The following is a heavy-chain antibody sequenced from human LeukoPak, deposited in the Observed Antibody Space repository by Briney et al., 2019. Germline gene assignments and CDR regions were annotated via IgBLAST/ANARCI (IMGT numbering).Heavy chain of an antibody. CDR2: IRSKANSYAT. CDR1: GFTFSGSA. J-gene: IGHJ4*02. CDR3: TVADTMVRGVN. V-gene: IGHV3-73*01. D-gene: IGHD3-10*01. Sequence: TGGPLRLSCAASGFTFSGSAMHWVRQASGKGLEWVGRIRSKANSYATAYAASVKGRFTISRDDSKNTAYLQMNSLKTEDTAVYYCTVADTMVRGVNWGQGTLVTVSS.